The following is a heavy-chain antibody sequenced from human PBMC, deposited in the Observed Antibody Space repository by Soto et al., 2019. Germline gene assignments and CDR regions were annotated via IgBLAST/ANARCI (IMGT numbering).Heavy chain of an antibody. CDR1: GGSISSYY. CDR3: AREGSSTSDAFDI. Sequence: PSETLSLTCTVSGGSISSYYWSWIRQPPGKGLEWIGYIYYSGSTNYNPSPKSRVTISVDTSKNQFSLKLSSVTAADTAVYYCAREGSSTSDAFDIWGQGTMVTV. D-gene: IGHD2-2*01. CDR2: IYYSGST. J-gene: IGHJ3*02. V-gene: IGHV4-59*01.